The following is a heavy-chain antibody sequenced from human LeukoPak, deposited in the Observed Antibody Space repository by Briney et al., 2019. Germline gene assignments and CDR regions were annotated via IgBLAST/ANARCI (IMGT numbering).Heavy chain of an antibody. V-gene: IGHV1-69*04. Sequence: SVKVSCKASGGTFSSYAISWVRQAPGQGLEWMGRIIPILGIANYAQKFQGRVTITADKSTSTAYMELSSLRSEDTAVYYCARTPTHNYYGSGSSNWFDPWGQGTLVTVSS. CDR3: ARTPTHNYYGSGSSNWFDP. CDR2: IIPILGIA. CDR1: GGTFSSYA. J-gene: IGHJ5*02. D-gene: IGHD3-10*01.